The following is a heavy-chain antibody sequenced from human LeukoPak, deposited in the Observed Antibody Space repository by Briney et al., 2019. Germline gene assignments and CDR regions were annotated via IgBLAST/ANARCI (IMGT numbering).Heavy chain of an antibody. Sequence: PSETLSLTCTVSGGSVSSGSYYWSWIRQPPGKGLEWIGYIYYSGSTNYNPSLKNRVTISVDTSKNQFSLKLSSVTAADTAVYYCARDTAMAYFDYWGQGTLVTVSS. V-gene: IGHV4-61*01. J-gene: IGHJ4*02. CDR3: ARDTAMAYFDY. CDR1: GGSVSSGSYY. D-gene: IGHD5-18*01. CDR2: IYYSGST.